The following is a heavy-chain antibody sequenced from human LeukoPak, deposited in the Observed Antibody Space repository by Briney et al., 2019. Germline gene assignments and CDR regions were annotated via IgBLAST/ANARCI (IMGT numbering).Heavy chain of an antibody. Sequence: SETLSLTCSVSGGSISRSSYYWGWIRQPPGKGLEWIGSLYNTETTYYNPSLQSRVTISVDTSKNQLSLKLSSVTAADTAVYYCARIFIRNGYSSYFDCWGQGTLVTVSS. J-gene: IGHJ4*02. V-gene: IGHV4-39*01. CDR1: GGSISRSSYY. CDR2: LYNTETT. CDR3: ARIFIRNGYSSYFDC. D-gene: IGHD5-18*01.